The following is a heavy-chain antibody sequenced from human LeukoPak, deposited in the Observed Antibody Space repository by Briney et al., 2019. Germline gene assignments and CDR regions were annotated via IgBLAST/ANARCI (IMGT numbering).Heavy chain of an antibody. Sequence: GGSLRLSCAASGFTFSNNYMSWVRQAPGKGLEWVSVIYSGGSTYYADSVKGQFTISRDNSNNTPYLQMNSLRAEDTAVYYCAGRGFIAAAGYFYYGMDVWGQGTTVTVSS. CDR2: IYSGGST. D-gene: IGHD6-13*01. CDR1: GFTFSNNY. V-gene: IGHV3-53*01. CDR3: AGRGFIAAAGYFYYGMDV. J-gene: IGHJ6*02.